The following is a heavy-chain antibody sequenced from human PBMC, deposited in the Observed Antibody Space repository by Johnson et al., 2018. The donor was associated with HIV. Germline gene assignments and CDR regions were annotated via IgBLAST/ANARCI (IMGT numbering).Heavy chain of an antibody. CDR1: AFTLTNYA. Sequence: VQLVESGGGLVQPGGSLRLSCAASAFTLTNYAIHWVRQAPGKGLEWVLVIYSGGSTYYADSVKGRFTISRDNAKNSLYLQMNSLRAEDTAVYYCARERWSTYYGAFDIWGQGTMVTVSS. V-gene: IGHV3-66*01. D-gene: IGHD3-3*01. J-gene: IGHJ3*02. CDR3: ARERWSTYYGAFDI. CDR2: IYSGGST.